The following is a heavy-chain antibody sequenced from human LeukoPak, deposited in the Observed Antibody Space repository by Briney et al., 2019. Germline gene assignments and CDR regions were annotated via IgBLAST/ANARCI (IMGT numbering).Heavy chain of an antibody. CDR1: GFTFSSYS. CDR3: ARVRDGSGSYSYYYYYYYMDV. D-gene: IGHD3-10*01. CDR2: ISSSSSYI. Sequence: GGSLRLSCAASGFTFSSYSMNWARQAPGKGLEWVSSISSSSSYIYYADSVKGRFTISRDNAKNSLYLQMNSLRAEDTAVYYCARVRDGSGSYSYYYYYYYMDVWGKXTTVTVSS. V-gene: IGHV3-21*01. J-gene: IGHJ6*03.